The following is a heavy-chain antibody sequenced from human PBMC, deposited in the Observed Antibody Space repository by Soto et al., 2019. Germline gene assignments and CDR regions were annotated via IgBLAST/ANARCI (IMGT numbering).Heavy chain of an antibody. CDR1: GGSMTSSNW. J-gene: IGHJ4*02. CDR3: ARSEATGLDY. Sequence: QVQLQESGPGLVKPSGTLSLTCTVSGGSMTSSNWWNWVRQSPGKGLEWIGEAHHSGRTNYNPSLXSRVXIXFDKSKNHFSLKLSSVTAADTAVYYCARSEATGLDYWGQGTLVTVSS. D-gene: IGHD1-26*01. V-gene: IGHV4-4*02. CDR2: AHHSGRT.